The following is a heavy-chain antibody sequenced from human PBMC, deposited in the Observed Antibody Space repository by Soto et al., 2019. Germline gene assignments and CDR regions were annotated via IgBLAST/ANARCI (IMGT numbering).Heavy chain of an antibody. Sequence: GGSLRLSCAASGFTFRSYWMHWVRQAPGKGLEWVSRIKTGGSETNYADSVEGRFTISRDSAKNTLYLQMNFLRAEDTAVYYCTRDRILGSGSYDNWGQGTLVTVSS. V-gene: IGHV3-74*01. CDR3: TRDRILGSGSYDN. J-gene: IGHJ4*02. CDR2: IKTGGSET. D-gene: IGHD3-10*01. CDR1: GFTFRSYW.